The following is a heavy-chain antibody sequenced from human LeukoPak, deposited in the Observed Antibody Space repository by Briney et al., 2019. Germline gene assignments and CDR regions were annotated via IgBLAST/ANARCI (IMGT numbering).Heavy chain of an antibody. J-gene: IGHJ3*02. D-gene: IGHD6-13*01. Sequence: ASVKVSCKASGGTFSSYAISWVRQAPGQGLEWMGGIIPIFGTANYAQKFQGRVTITADESTSTAYMELSSLRSEDTAVYYCARGRLSQRSARQLVSGAFDIWGQGTMVTVSS. V-gene: IGHV1-69*13. CDR3: ARGRLSQRSARQLVSGAFDI. CDR1: GGTFSSYA. CDR2: IIPIFGTA.